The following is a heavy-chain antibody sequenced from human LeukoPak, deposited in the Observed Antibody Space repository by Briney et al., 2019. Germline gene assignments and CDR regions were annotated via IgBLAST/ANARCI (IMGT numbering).Heavy chain of an antibody. CDR1: GFSFSSHG. D-gene: IGHD2-8*01. CDR3: AKYADYYGVDV. V-gene: IGHV3-30*18. J-gene: IGHJ6*02. Sequence: PGGSLRLSCAASGFSFSSHGMHWVRQAPGKGLEWVAVISYDGNHIYYADSVQGRFTISRDNSKNTLYLQMNSPRTDDTAVYFCAKYADYYGVDVWGQGTTVIVSS. CDR2: ISYDGNHI.